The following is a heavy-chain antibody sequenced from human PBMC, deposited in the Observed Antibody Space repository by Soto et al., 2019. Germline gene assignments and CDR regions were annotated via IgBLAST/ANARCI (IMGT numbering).Heavy chain of an antibody. CDR2: ISAYNGNT. D-gene: IGHD1-1*01. CDR1: GYTFTSYG. J-gene: IGHJ4*02. CDR3: ARSLPTGTEPYFDY. Sequence: ASVKVSCKASGYTFTSYGISWVRQAPGQGLEWMGWISAYNGNTNYAQKLQGRVTMTTDTSTSTAYMELRSLRSDDTAVYHCARSLPTGTEPYFDYWGQGTLVTVSS. V-gene: IGHV1-18*01.